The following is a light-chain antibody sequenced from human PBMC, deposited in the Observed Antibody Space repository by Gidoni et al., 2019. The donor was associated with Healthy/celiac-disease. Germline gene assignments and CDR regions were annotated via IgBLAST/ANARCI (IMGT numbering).Light chain of an antibody. V-gene: IGLV2-14*03. CDR1: SSDVGGYNY. Sequence: QSALTQPASVSGSPGQSITISCTGTSSDVGGYNYVSWYQQHPGKAPKLMIYDVSHRPSGVSNRFSGSKSGTTASLTISGLQADDEADYYCSSYTSSSIYVFGTGTKVTVL. CDR3: SSYTSSSIYV. CDR2: DVS. J-gene: IGLJ1*01.